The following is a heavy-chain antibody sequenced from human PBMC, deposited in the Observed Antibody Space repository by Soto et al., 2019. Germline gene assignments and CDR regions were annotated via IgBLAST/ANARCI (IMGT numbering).Heavy chain of an antibody. CDR1: GFTFSSYA. Sequence: PGGSLRLSCAASGFTFSSYAMSWVRQAPGKGLEWVSAISGSGGSTYYASSVEGRFTISRDNANNSVYLQMDSLRAEDTALYYCTRAAWFPYLSFYWGQGALVTVSS. CDR2: ISGSGGST. V-gene: IGHV3-23*01. J-gene: IGHJ4*02. CDR3: TRAAWFPYLSFY. D-gene: IGHD3-10*01.